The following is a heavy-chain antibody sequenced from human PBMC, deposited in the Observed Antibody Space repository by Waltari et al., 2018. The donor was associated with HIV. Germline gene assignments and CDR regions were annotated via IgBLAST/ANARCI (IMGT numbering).Heavy chain of an antibody. D-gene: IGHD3-22*01. J-gene: IGHJ4*02. Sequence: QVQLQESGPGLVKPSETLSLTCTVPGYSISSGYYWGWLRPPPGKGLEWIGSIYHSGSTYYNPSLKSRVTISVDTSKNQFSLKLSSVTAADTAVYYCARDAYYYDSSASGDYWGQGTLVTVSS. CDR2: IYHSGST. CDR3: ARDAYYYDSSASGDY. CDR1: GYSISSGYY. V-gene: IGHV4-38-2*02.